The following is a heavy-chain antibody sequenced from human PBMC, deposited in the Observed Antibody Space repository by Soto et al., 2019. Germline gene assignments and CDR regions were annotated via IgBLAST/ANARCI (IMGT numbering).Heavy chain of an antibody. D-gene: IGHD3-10*01. V-gene: IGHV3-73*02. CDR1: GFSFSGAV. Sequence: EVQVVESGGGLVQPGGSLKLSCAASGFSFSGAVMHWVRQASGKGLEWVGRISDRTQNYATTYAASVQGRFTISRDDSKDTAYLQMNSLKTEDTAFYSGIHYGSGSYSTDYWGPGTLVTVSS. CDR2: ISDRTQNYAT. J-gene: IGHJ4*02. CDR3: IHYGSGSYSTDY.